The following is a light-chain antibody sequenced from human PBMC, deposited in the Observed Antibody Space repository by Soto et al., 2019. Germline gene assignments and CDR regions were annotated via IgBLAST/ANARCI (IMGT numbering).Light chain of an antibody. CDR1: QSISSH. J-gene: IGKJ4*01. CDR2: AAS. CDR3: QQSYSTPRT. Sequence: DIQMTQSPSSLSASVGDSVTITCRASQSISSHLNWYQQKAGEAPKLLIYAASSLQSGVPSRFSGSGSGTDFTLTISSLQPEDFATYYCQQSYSTPRTCGGGTKVEIK. V-gene: IGKV1-39*01.